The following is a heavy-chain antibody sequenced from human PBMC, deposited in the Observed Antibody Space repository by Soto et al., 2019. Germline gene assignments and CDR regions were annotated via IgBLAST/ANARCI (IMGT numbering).Heavy chain of an antibody. V-gene: IGHV1-46*03. CDR3: ARVYCSDGSCYSIDY. Sequence: GASVKVSCKASGYTFTSYYMHWVRQAPGQGLEWMGIINPSGDSTYAQKFQGRVTMTRDTSTSTVYMELSSLRSEDTAVYYCARVYCSDGSCYSIDYWG. CDR2: INPSGDST. J-gene: IGHJ4*01. D-gene: IGHD2-15*01. CDR1: GYTFTSYY.